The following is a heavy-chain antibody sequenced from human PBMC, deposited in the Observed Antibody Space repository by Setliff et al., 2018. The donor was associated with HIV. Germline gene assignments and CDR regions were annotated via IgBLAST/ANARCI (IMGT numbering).Heavy chain of an antibody. V-gene: IGHV3-21*01. CDR2: VSSSSSYI. CDR3: ARDRGDSYYDFWSNYAHFDY. J-gene: IGHJ4*02. CDR1: GFTFSHYS. Sequence: GGSLRLSCSASGFTFSHYSMIWVRQGPGKGLEWVSSVSSSSSYIYYADSVKGRFTISRDNAKNSLSLQMNSLRAEDTAVYYCARDRGDSYYDFWSNYAHFDYWGQGTLVTVSS. D-gene: IGHD3-3*01.